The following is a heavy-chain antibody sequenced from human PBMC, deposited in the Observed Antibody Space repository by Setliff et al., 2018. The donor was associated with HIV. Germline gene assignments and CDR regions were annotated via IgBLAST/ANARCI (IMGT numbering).Heavy chain of an antibody. CDR2: ISWNSDSI. CDR3: VKGYDVLTANPDS. J-gene: IGHJ4*02. CDR1: GFTFDDYA. V-gene: IGHV3-9*01. Sequence: PGVSLRLSCAASGFTFDDYAMHWVRQRPGKGLEWVSGISWNSDSIAYADSVRGRFTISRDNAKNSLYLQMNSLRPEDTAFYYCVKGYDVLTANPDSWGQGTLVTVSS. D-gene: IGHD3-9*01.